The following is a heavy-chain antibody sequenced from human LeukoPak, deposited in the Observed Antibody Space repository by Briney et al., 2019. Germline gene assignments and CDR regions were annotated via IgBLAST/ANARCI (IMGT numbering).Heavy chain of an antibody. D-gene: IGHD3-9*01. CDR1: GYTFTDYF. V-gene: IGHV1-2*02. CDR3: ARMYDILTGTTYWFDP. Sequence: ASVKVSCKASGYTFTDYFMHWVRQAPGQGLEWMGWINPNSGGTKYAQKFQGRVTMTRDTSISTADMELSRLRPDDTAVYYCARMYDILTGTTYWFDPWGQGTLVTVSS. J-gene: IGHJ5*02. CDR2: INPNSGGT.